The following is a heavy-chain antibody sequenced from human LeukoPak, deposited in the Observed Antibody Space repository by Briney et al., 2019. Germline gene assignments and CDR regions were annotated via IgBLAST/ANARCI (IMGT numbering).Heavy chain of an antibody. D-gene: IGHD2-21*02. V-gene: IGHV3-23*01. Sequence: GGSLRLSCAASGFTFSSYAMSWVRQAPGKGLERVSAISGSGGSTYYADSVKGRFTISRDNSKNTLYLQMNSLRAEDTAVYYCAKFEHIVVVTATLRDAFDIWGQGTMVTVSS. CDR1: GFTFSSYA. CDR3: AKFEHIVVVTATLRDAFDI. J-gene: IGHJ3*02. CDR2: ISGSGGST.